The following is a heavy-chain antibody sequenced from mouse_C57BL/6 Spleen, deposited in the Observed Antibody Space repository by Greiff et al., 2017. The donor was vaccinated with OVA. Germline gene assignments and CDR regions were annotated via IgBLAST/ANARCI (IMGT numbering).Heavy chain of an antibody. J-gene: IGHJ4*01. D-gene: IGHD2-3*01. CDR1: GFTFSDYY. CDR2: ISNGGGST. CDR3: ARHQDGYSGAMDY. Sequence: EVQGVESGGGLVQPGGSLKLSCAASGFTFSDYYMYWVRQTPEKRLEWVAYISNGGGSTYYPDAVKGRFTISRDNAKNTLYLQMSRLKSEDTAMYYCARHQDGYSGAMDYWGQGTSVTVSS. V-gene: IGHV5-12*01.